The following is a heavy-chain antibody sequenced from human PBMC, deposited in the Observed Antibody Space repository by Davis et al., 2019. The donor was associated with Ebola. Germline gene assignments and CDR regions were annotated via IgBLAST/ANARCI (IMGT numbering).Heavy chain of an antibody. CDR1: GYTFTNYY. D-gene: IGHD5-12*01. J-gene: IGHJ3*02. V-gene: IGHV1-46*03. CDR2: INPNDGRT. CDR3: TTPGGQDSGYDVFDI. Sequence: AASVKVSCKASGYTFTNYYMHWLRQAPAQGLEWMGMINPNDGRTIYAQKFQGRVTVNRDTSTTTVYMDLSSLRSEDTALYYCTTPGGQDSGYDVFDIWGQGTVVTVSS.